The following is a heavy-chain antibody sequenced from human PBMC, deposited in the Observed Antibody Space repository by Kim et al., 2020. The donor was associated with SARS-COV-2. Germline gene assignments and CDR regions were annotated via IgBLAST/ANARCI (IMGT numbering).Heavy chain of an antibody. D-gene: IGHD2-15*01. V-gene: IGHV3-7*03. CDR1: GFTSSIYW. J-gene: IGHJ4*02. CDR3: VRDIGGVRLPDD. CDR2: IKEDGSEK. Sequence: GGSLRLSCVASGFTSSIYWMNWVRQAPGKGLEWVANIKEDGSEKYYMDTVKGRFTISRDNGKNSVYLQMNSLRAEDTAMYYCVRDIGGVRLPDDWGQGTLVTVSS.